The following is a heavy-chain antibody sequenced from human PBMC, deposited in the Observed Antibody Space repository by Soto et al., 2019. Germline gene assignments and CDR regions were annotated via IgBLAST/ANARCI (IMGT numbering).Heavy chain of an antibody. CDR2: INHSGST. J-gene: IGHJ4*02. Sequence: SETLSLTCAVYGGSFSGYYGSWIRQPPGKGREWIGDINHSGSTNYNPSLRSRVTISLDTSKNLFSLTLSAVTAADTAASYCARVESGEFDYWGQGTLVTFSS. V-gene: IGHV4-34*01. CDR1: GGSFSGYY. CDR3: ARVESGEFDY.